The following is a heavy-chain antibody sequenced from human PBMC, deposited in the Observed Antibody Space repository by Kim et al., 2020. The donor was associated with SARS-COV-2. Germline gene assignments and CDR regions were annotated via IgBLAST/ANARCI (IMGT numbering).Heavy chain of an antibody. D-gene: IGHD3-10*01. CDR3: AKVGAGSGTYPNWFDP. V-gene: IGHV3-23*01. Sequence: DSVKGQVSLSRDNSKNTVYLELNSLRVEDTAIYYCAKVGAGSGTYPNWFDPWGQGTLVTVSS. J-gene: IGHJ5*02.